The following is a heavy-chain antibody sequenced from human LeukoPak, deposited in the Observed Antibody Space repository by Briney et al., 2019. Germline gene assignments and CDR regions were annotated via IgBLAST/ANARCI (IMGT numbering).Heavy chain of an antibody. V-gene: IGHV3-21*06. CDR2: ISGSGSYI. CDR3: VRERFHGSGAPKFDF. Sequence: GGSLRLSCEASGFTFNTYSMNWARQAPGKGLEWVSCISGSGSYIYYADSVKGRFTISRDNAKNSLHLQVNSLRAEDTAVYYCVRERFHGSGAPKFDFWGQGTLVTVSS. CDR1: GFTFNTYS. D-gene: IGHD3-10*01. J-gene: IGHJ4*02.